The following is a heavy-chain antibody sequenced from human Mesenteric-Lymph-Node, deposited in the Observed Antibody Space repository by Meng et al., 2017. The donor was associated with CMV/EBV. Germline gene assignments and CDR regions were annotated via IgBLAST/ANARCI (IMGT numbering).Heavy chain of an antibody. Sequence: SETLSLTCDVSDGSITSNNWWSWVRQPPGRGLEWIGIIYHSGSTNYNPSLKSRVTISVDRSKNQFSLRLNSVTAADTAMYYCARDSSLYSSSWYFDYWGQGTLVTVSS. CDR3: ARDSSLYSSSWYFDY. CDR2: IYHSGST. D-gene: IGHD6-13*01. CDR1: DGSITSNNW. V-gene: IGHV4-4*02. J-gene: IGHJ4*02.